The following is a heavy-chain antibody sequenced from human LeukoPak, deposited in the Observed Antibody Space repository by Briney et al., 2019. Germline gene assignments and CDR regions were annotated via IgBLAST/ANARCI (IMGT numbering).Heavy chain of an antibody. D-gene: IGHD1-14*01. CDR3: ARDTTYSEGFDI. V-gene: IGHV4-31*03. J-gene: IGHJ3*02. CDR2: IYYSGST. Sequence: SETLSLTCTVSGGSISSGGYYWSWLRQHPGKGLEWIGYIYYSGSTYYNPSLKSRVTISVDTSKNQFSLKLSSVTAADTAVYYCARDTTYSEGFDIWGQGTMVTVSS. CDR1: GGSISSGGYY.